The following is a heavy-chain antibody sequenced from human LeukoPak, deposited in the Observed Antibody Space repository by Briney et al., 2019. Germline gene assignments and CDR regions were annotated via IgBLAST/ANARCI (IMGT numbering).Heavy chain of an antibody. J-gene: IGHJ4*02. Sequence: ASVKVSCKASGYTFTSYYMHWVRQAPGQGPEWMGWINPNSGGTNYAQKFQGRVTMTRDTSISTAYMELSRLRSDDTAVYYCARDLLSNYYDSSGSGDYWGQGTLVTVSS. CDR2: INPNSGGT. CDR1: GYTFTSYY. V-gene: IGHV1-2*02. D-gene: IGHD3-22*01. CDR3: ARDLLSNYYDSSGSGDY.